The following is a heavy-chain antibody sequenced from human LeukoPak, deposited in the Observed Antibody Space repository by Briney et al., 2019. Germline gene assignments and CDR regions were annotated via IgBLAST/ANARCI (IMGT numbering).Heavy chain of an antibody. Sequence: GGSLRLSCAASGFTFSSYAMSCVRQAPGKGLEWVSAISGSGGSTYYADSVKGRFTISRDNSKNTLYLQMNSLRAEDTAVYYCAKATSGVDYDFWSGYYFFDYWGQGTLVTVSS. CDR3: AKATSGVDYDFWSGYYFFDY. CDR2: ISGSGGST. J-gene: IGHJ4*02. V-gene: IGHV3-23*01. D-gene: IGHD3-3*01. CDR1: GFTFSSYA.